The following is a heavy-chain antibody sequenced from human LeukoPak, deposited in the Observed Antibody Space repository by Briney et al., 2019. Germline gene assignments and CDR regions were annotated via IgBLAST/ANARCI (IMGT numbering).Heavy chain of an antibody. CDR3: ASLRRDTIFDY. CDR2: IYYSGST. D-gene: IGHD3-3*01. V-gene: IGHV4-61*05. CDR1: GGSISSSSYY. J-gene: IGHJ4*02. Sequence: NPSETLSLTCTVSGGSISSSSYYWGWIRQPPGKGLEWIGYIYYSGSTNYNPSLKSRVTISVDTSKNQFSLKLSSVTAADTAVYYCASLRRDTIFDYWGQGTLVTVSS.